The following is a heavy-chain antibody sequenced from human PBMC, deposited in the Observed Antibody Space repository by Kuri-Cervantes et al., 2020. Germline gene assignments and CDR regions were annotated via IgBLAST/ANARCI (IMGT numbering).Heavy chain of an antibody. CDR1: GYSFTSYW. J-gene: IGHJ5*02. V-gene: IGHV5-51*01. CDR3: ARGGYCSGGSCYRRGDWFDP. CDR2: IYPGDSDT. Sequence: KVSCKGSGYSFTSYWIGWVRQMPGKGLEWMGIIYPGDSDTRYSPSFQGQVTISADKSISTAYLQWSSLKASDTAMYYCARGGYCSGGSCYRRGDWFDPWGQGTLVTVS. D-gene: IGHD2-15*01.